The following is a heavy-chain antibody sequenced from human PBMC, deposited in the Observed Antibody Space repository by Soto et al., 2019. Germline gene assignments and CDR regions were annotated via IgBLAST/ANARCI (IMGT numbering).Heavy chain of an antibody. CDR3: AKGGSSWTEWFDP. CDR1: GYPLTAKY. D-gene: IGHD6-13*01. J-gene: IGHJ5*02. Sequence: VKVSCKASGYPLTAKYLHWVRQAPGQGLEWMGWINPSSGGTKEAQKFRGRVTMTRDTSISAAYMELSRLTSDDTAVYYCAKGGSSWTEWFDPWGQGTLVTVSS. V-gene: IGHV1-2*02. CDR2: INPSSGGT.